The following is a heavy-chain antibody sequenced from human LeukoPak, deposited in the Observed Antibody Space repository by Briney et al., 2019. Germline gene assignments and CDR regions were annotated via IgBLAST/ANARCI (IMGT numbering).Heavy chain of an antibody. CDR3: ARGHLNVVVPAAPKLYNWFDP. V-gene: IGHV4-39*01. D-gene: IGHD2-2*01. J-gene: IGHJ5*02. Sequence: SETLSLTCTVSGGSISSGTYYWGWIRQPPGKGLEWIGSIYYSGGTYYNPSLKSRVTISVDTSENQFSLKLSSVPAADTAVYYCARGHLNVVVPAAPKLYNWFDPWGQGTLVTVSS. CDR1: GGSISSGTYY. CDR2: IYYSGGT.